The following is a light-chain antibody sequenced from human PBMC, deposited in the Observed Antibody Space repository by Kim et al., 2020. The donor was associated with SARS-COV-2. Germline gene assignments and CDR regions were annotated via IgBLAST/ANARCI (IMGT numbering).Light chain of an antibody. Sequence: SPGQSVTISCTRPTSDVGAYNFVSWYQQHPGKAPKRMIYDVSKRPSGVPDRFSGSESGNTASLTISGLQAEDEADYHCCAHAGAWVFGGGTQLTVL. J-gene: IGLJ3*02. CDR3: CAHAGAWV. CDR1: TSDVGAYNF. CDR2: DVS. V-gene: IGLV2-11*03.